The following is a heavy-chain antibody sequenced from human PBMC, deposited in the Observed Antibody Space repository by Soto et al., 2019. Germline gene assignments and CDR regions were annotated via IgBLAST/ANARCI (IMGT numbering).Heavy chain of an antibody. CDR1: GFTFSNHA. CDR3: ARTDSSGWSTRYGMDV. V-gene: IGHV3-23*01. D-gene: IGHD6-19*01. Sequence: WGSLRLSCAASGFTFSNHAMAWLRRVPGKGLEWVSGISGGGGDTYHADYVRGRFTISRDNSKNTLYLQMNSLRAEDAAVYYCARTDSSGWSTRYGMDVWGQGTTVTVSS. CDR2: ISGGGGDT. J-gene: IGHJ6*02.